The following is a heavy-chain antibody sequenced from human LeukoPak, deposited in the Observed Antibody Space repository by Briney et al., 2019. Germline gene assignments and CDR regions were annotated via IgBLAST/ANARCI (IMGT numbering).Heavy chain of an antibody. CDR2: MNPNSGNT. V-gene: IGHV1-8*01. CDR1: GYTFTSYD. CDR3: ARSIAARVDY. D-gene: IGHD6-6*01. Sequence: ASVKVSCKASGYTFTSYDINWVRQATGQGLEWMGWMNPNSGNTGYAQKFRGRVTMTRNTSISTAYMELSSLRSEDTAVYYCARSIAARVDYWGQGTLVTVSS. J-gene: IGHJ4*02.